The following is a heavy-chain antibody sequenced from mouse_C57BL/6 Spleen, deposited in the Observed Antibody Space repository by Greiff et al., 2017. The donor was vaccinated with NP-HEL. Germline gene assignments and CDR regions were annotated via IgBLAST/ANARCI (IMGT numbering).Heavy chain of an antibody. CDR2: LSSGRSYT. D-gene: IGHD2-1*01. V-gene: IGHV5-6*01. CDR1: GFTFSSYG. CDR3: ARHDYYGKSFLDY. Sequence: EVKVVEPGGDLVKPGGSLKLSCAASGFTFSSYGMSWVRQTPDKRLEWVATLSSGRSYTHYPDRVKGRFTISRDNAKNTLYLQISSLKSEDTAMYYCARHDYYGKSFLDYWGQGTTLTVSS. J-gene: IGHJ2*01.